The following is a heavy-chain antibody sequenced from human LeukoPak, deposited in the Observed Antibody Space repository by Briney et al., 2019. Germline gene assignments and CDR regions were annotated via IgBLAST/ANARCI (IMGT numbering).Heavy chain of an antibody. CDR1: GGSISNSYYY. CDR3: ARYGMAAEGIWWFDP. D-gene: IGHD6-13*01. CDR2: IDHSGST. V-gene: IGHV4-39*07. J-gene: IGHJ5*02. Sequence: SETLSLTCTVSGGSISNSYYYWGWTRQPPGKRLEWIGEIDHSGSTQYNPSLKSRVTISLDTSKKQFSLKLTSLTAADTAFYYCARYGMAAEGIWWFDPWGQGTLVTVSS.